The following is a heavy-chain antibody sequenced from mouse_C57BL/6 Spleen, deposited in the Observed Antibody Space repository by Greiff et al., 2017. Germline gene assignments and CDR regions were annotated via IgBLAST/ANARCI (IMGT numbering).Heavy chain of an antibody. J-gene: IGHJ4*01. CDR3: ARGLTGNYYAMDY. D-gene: IGHD4-1*01. Sequence: QVQLQQPGAELVKPGASVKLSCKASGSTFTSSWITWVQQRPGPGLEWIGDIYPGRGSTHYNDKFKSKATLTVDTSSSTAYMQLSSLTSEDSAVYYCARGLTGNYYAMDYWGQGTSVTVSS. CDR1: GSTFTSSW. V-gene: IGHV1-55*01. CDR2: IYPGRGST.